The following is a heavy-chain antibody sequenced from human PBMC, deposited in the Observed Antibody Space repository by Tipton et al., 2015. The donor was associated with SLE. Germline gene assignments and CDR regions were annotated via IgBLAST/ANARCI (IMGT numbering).Heavy chain of an antibody. J-gene: IGHJ1*01. CDR1: GGSISSSDYS. CDR3: AGASRWLASKYFQY. V-gene: IGHV4-39*07. D-gene: IGHD6-19*01. CDR2: IYYSGST. Sequence: LRLSCTVSGGSISSSDYSWGWIRQPPGKGLEWIGGIYYSGSTNYNPSLKSRVTISVDTSKNQFSLKLSSVTAADTAVYYCAGASRWLASKYFQYWGQGTLVTVSS.